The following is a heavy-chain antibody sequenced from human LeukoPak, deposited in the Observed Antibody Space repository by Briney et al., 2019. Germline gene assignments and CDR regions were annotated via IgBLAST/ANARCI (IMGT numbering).Heavy chain of an antibody. Sequence: SETLALTCDVSSASIRSTNSYWGWIRQPPGKGLEWIGSIYESERIYYNPSLRSRVTISEDTSKNQVFLKLSSVTAADTAVYYCARDPYYYAVNDAFDIWGQGTMVTVSS. CDR2: IYESERI. V-gene: IGHV4-39*01. CDR3: ARDPYYYAVNDAFDI. D-gene: IGHD3-10*01. CDR1: SASIRSTNSY. J-gene: IGHJ3*02.